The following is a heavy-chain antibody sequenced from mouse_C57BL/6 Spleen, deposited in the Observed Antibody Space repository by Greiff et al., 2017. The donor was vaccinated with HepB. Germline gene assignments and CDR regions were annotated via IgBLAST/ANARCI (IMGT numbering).Heavy chain of an antibody. Sequence: VKLQESGAELARPGASVKMSCKASGYTFTSYTMHWVKQRPGQGLEWIGYINPSSGYTKYNQKFKDKATLTADKSSSTAYMQLSSLTSEDSAVYYCARSYSNYAMDYWGQGTSVTVSS. CDR1: GYTFTSYT. CDR3: ARSYSNYAMDY. CDR2: INPSSGYT. D-gene: IGHD2-5*01. J-gene: IGHJ4*01. V-gene: IGHV1-4*01.